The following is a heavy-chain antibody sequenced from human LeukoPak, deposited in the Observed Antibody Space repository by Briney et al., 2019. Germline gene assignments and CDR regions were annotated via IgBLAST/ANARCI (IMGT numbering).Heavy chain of an antibody. Sequence: GGSLRLSCAASGFTFSSDWMHWVRQAPGEGLVWVSRINHNGVSRAYADFVKGRFIISRDDARGTVYLQMDSLSADDTAVYYCARVPGYVGYFYGMDVWGQGTTVTVSS. J-gene: IGHJ6*02. D-gene: IGHD2-15*01. V-gene: IGHV3-74*01. CDR2: INHNGVSR. CDR1: GFTFSSDW. CDR3: ARVPGYVGYFYGMDV.